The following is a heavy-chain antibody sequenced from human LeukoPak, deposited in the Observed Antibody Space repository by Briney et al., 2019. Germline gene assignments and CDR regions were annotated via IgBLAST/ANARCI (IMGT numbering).Heavy chain of an antibody. J-gene: IGHJ4*02. CDR2: INHSGST. CDR1: GGSFSGYY. D-gene: IGHD1-26*01. V-gene: IGHV4-34*01. Sequence: SETLSLTCAVYGGSFSGYYWSWIRQPPGKGLEWIGEINHSGSTNYNPSLKSRVTISVDTSKNQFSLKLSSVTAADTAVYYCATTVVGYFDYWGQGTLVTVSS. CDR3: ATTVVGYFDY.